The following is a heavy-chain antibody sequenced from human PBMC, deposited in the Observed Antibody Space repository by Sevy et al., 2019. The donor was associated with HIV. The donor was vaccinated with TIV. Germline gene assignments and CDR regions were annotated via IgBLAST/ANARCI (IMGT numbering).Heavy chain of an antibody. Sequence: GGSLRLSCTASGFTFSSSGMHWVRQAPGEGLEWVAVIWYDGSNKYYGDSVKGRFTISRDNSKNTLYLQMNSLRAEDTAVYYCAKYCSGGSCYFDYWGQGTLVTVSS. CDR3: AKYCSGGSCYFDY. J-gene: IGHJ4*02. CDR1: GFTFSSSG. D-gene: IGHD2-15*01. V-gene: IGHV3-33*06. CDR2: IWYDGSNK.